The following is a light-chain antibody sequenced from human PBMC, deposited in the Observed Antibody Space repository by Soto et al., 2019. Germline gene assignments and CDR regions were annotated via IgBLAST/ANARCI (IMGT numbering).Light chain of an antibody. CDR3: QQRRDWPIT. CDR2: ESS. J-gene: IGKJ5*01. Sequence: EIVLTQSPATLSLSPGERATLSCRASQSVSSYLAWYQQKPGQAPRLLIYESSNRATGIPARFSGSGSGTDSTLTISSLEPEDFAVYYCQQRRDWPITFGQGTRLEIK. CDR1: QSVSSY. V-gene: IGKV3-11*01.